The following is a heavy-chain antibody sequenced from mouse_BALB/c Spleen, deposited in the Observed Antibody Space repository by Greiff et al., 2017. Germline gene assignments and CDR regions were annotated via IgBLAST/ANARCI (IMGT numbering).Heavy chain of an antibody. D-gene: IGHD2-1*01. CDR3: ASLYYGNYVGY. Sequence: QVQLKESGAELARPGASVKLSCKASGYTFTSYWMQWVKQRPGQGLEWIGAIYPGDGDTRYTQKFKGKATLTADKSSSTAYMQLSSLASEDSAVYYCASLYYGNYVGYWGQGTTLTVSS. J-gene: IGHJ2*01. CDR2: IYPGDGDT. V-gene: IGHV1-87*01. CDR1: GYTFTSYW.